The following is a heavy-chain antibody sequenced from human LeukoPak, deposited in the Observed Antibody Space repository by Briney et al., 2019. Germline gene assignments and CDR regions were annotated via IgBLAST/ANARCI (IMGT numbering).Heavy chain of an antibody. J-gene: IGHJ4*02. CDR1: GFTFSSYA. V-gene: IGHV3-23*01. CDR3: ARDNYESSGSYVSDY. CDR2: ISGNGGST. Sequence: QPGGSLRLSCAASGFTFSSYALTWVRQAPGKGLEWVSAISGNGGSTNYADSVKGRFTISRDNAKNSLYLQMNSLRAEDTAVYYCARDNYESSGSYVSDYWGQGTLVTVSS. D-gene: IGHD3-22*01.